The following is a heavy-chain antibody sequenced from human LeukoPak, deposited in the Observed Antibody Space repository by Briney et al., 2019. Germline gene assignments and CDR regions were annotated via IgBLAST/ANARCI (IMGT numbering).Heavy chain of an antibody. V-gene: IGHV4-39*07. D-gene: IGHD3-10*01. CDR1: GGSISSSICY. Sequence: PSETLSLTCTVSGGSISSSICYWGWIRQPPGKGLEWIGNIYYSGSTYYNPSLKSRVTLSVDTSKNQFSLKLSSVTAADTAVYYCARDLSYGSGRFDIWGQGTMVTVSS. CDR2: IYYSGST. CDR3: ARDLSYGSGRFDI. J-gene: IGHJ3*02.